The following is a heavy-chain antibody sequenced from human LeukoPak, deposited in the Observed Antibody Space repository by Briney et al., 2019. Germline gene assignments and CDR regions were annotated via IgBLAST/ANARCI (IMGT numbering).Heavy chain of an antibody. CDR3: ARAYAYYYDSSGYFGY. J-gene: IGHJ4*02. D-gene: IGHD3-22*01. CDR2: ISSSSSYI. CDR1: GFTFSSYS. V-gene: IGHV3-21*01. Sequence: GGSLRLSCAASGFTFSSYSMNWVRQAPGKGLEWVSSISSSSSYIYYADSVKGRFTISRDNAKNSLYLQTNSLRAEDTAVYYCARAYAYYYDSSGYFGYWGQGTLVTVSS.